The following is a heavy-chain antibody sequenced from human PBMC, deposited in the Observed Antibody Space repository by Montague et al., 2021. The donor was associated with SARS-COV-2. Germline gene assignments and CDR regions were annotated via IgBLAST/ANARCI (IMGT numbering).Heavy chain of an antibody. Sequence: SETLSLTCTVPGGSISSFYWSWFRQPPGKGLEWIGYISDSGSTNYNPSLTSRVTMSVDTSKNQFSLKVNSVTAVDTAVYYCARHYSATLPAVYWGQGTLVTVSS. CDR3: ARHYSATLPAVY. CDR2: ISDSGST. CDR1: GGSISSFY. J-gene: IGHJ4*02. D-gene: IGHD2-15*01. V-gene: IGHV4-59*08.